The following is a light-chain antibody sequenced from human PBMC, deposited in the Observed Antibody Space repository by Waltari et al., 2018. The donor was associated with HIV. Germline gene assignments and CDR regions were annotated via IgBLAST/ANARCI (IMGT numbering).Light chain of an antibody. J-gene: IGLJ3*02. Sequence: QSALTQPPSASGSPGQSVTISCTGTSSDVGGYNYVPSYQQHPGNAPKLMIYEVSKRPSGVPDRFSGSKSGNTASLTVSGLQAEDEADYYCSSYAGSNNLVFGGGTKLTVL. CDR3: SSYAGSNNLV. V-gene: IGLV2-8*01. CDR1: SSDVGGYNY. CDR2: EVS.